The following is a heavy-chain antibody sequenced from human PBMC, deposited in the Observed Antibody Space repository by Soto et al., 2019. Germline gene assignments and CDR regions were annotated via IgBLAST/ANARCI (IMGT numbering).Heavy chain of an antibody. Sequence: SSETLSLTCTVSGGSISSYYWSWIRQPPGKGLEWIGYIYYSGSTNYNPSLKSRVTISVDTSKNQFSLKLSSVTAADTAVYYCARGTAAGTGFDYWGQGTLVTVSS. CDR3: ARGTAAGTGFDY. CDR2: IYYSGST. D-gene: IGHD6-13*01. CDR1: GGSISSYY. J-gene: IGHJ4*02. V-gene: IGHV4-59*08.